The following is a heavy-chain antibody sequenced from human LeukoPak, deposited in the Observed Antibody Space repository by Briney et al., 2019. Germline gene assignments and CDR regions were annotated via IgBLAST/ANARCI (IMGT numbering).Heavy chain of an antibody. D-gene: IGHD3-22*01. CDR3: ARAPYDSSGYIPYYFDY. J-gene: IGHJ4*02. CDR1: GFTFSSYA. V-gene: IGHV3-30-3*01. Sequence: GRSLRLSCAASGFTFSSYAMHWVRQAPGKGLEWVAVISHDGSNKYYADSVKGRFTISRDNSKNTLYLQMNSLRAEDTAVYYCARAPYDSSGYIPYYFDYWGQGTLDTVSS. CDR2: ISHDGSNK.